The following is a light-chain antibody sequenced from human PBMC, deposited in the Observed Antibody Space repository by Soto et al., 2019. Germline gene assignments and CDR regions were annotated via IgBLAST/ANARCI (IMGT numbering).Light chain of an antibody. CDR3: QQYDSYST. CDR2: GAS. CDR1: QSISSW. Sequence: PPTLSASVGDRVTITCRASQSISSWLAWYQQKPGKAPKLLVYGASSLESGVPSRFSGSGSGTEFTLTISSLQPDDFASYYCQQYDSYSTFGQGTKVDIK. V-gene: IGKV1-5*01. J-gene: IGKJ1*01.